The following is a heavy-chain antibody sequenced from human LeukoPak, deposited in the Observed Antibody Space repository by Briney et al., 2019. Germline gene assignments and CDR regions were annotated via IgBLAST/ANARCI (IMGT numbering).Heavy chain of an antibody. J-gene: IGHJ4*02. D-gene: IGHD3-16*02. CDR3: ARGELMITFGGVIVAQFDY. CDR1: GYTFTSYG. Sequence: ASVKVSCKASGYTFTSYGISWVRRAPGQGLEWMGWISAYNGNTNYAQKLQGRVTMTTDTSTSTAYMELRSLRSDDTAVYYCARGELMITFGGVIVAQFDYWGQGTLVTVSS. V-gene: IGHV1-18*01. CDR2: ISAYNGNT.